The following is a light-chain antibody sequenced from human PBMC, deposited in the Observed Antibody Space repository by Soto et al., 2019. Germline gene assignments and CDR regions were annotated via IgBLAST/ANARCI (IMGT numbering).Light chain of an antibody. CDR2: KAS. CDR1: RSVSRW. J-gene: IGKJ3*01. Sequence: DIQMTQSPSTLSASVGDRVTITCRASRSVSRWLAWYQQKSGRAPKLLIYKASTLKSGVPSRFSGSGSGADFTLTISSLQPDDFATYYCQHYKTFSPSFGPGTTVDLK. V-gene: IGKV1-5*03. CDR3: QHYKTFSPS.